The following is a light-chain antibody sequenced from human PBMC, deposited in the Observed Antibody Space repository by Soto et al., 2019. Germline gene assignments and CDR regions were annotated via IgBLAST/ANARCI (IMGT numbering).Light chain of an antibody. CDR3: QQSYLTPRT. V-gene: IGKV1-39*01. CDR1: QRISSS. CDR2: AAS. J-gene: IGKJ2*01. Sequence: IQMTQSPSSLSASVGDRVTITCRASQRISSSLNWYQHKVGRAPKLLIYAASSLQTGVTSRFSSSGSGTDFTLTISSVQPEDVATCYCQQSYLTPRTFGQGTKLEIK.